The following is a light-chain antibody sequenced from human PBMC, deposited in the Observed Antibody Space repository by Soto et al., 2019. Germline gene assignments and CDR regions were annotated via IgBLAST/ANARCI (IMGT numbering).Light chain of an antibody. J-gene: IGKJ4*01. Sequence: DIQVTQSPSFMSASVGDRVTITCRASQGISSDLAWYQQKPGKAPNLLIYDASTLQSGVPSRFSGSGSGTEFTRTISSLQAEDFATYYCQHLHTYPPTFGGGTKVEIK. CDR3: QHLHTYPPT. CDR1: QGISSD. CDR2: DAS. V-gene: IGKV1-9*01.